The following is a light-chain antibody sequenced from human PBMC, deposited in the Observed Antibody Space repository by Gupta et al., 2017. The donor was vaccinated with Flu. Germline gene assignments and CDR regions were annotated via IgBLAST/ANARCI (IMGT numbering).Light chain of an antibody. CDR2: DAS. CDR3: QQQDNLPLT. J-gene: IGKJ4*01. Sequence: DIQMTQSPYSLSASVGDRVTITCQASQEISNYLSWYQQKPGRAPKLLIYDASNLECWVPGRFSGSGYGTDFTFTISSLQPEDVATYCCQQQDNLPLTFGGGTKVEIK. CDR1: QEISNY. V-gene: IGKV1-33*01.